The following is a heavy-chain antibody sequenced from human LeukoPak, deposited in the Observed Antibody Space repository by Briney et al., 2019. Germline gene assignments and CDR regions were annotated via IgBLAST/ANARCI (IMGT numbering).Heavy chain of an antibody. CDR3: ARLMYGEWDY. CDR2: ISSSSSYI. J-gene: IGHJ4*02. CDR1: GFTFSSYV. D-gene: IGHD3-10*02. V-gene: IGHV3-21*01. Sequence: GGSLRLSCAASGFTFSSYVMSWVRQAPGKGLEWVSSISSSSSYIYYADSVKGRFTISRDNAKNSLYLQMNSLRAEDTAVYYCARLMYGEWDYWGQGTLVTVSS.